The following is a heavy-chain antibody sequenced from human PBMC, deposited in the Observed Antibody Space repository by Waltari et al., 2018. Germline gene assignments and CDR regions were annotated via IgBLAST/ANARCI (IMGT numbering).Heavy chain of an antibody. J-gene: IGHJ3*01. Sequence: QLQLQESGPGLGKPSETLSLTRTVSGGSITSNRHYWAWIRQPPGQGLEWIGTMSYRGATYSSPSLKSRVTVSRDTSKNHLSLKLDSVTAADTAVYYCATYIGASIGTAAFDVWGQGTMVTVSS. CDR2: MSYRGAT. CDR3: ATYIGASIGTAAFDV. CDR1: GGSITSNRHY. D-gene: IGHD5-12*01. V-gene: IGHV4-39*02.